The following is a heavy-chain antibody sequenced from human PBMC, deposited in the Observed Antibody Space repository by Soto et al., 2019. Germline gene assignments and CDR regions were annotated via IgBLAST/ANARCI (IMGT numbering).Heavy chain of an antibody. Sequence: PSETLSLTCAVSGGSISGGGFSWSWIRQPPGKGLEWIGYIYHSGSTNYNPSLKSRVTISVDKSKNQFSLKLSSVTAADTAVYYCASRGYSYGPYYFDYWGQGTLVTVSS. CDR2: IYHSGST. CDR3: ASRGYSYGPYYFDY. CDR1: GGSISGGGFS. D-gene: IGHD5-18*01. V-gene: IGHV4-30-2*01. J-gene: IGHJ4*02.